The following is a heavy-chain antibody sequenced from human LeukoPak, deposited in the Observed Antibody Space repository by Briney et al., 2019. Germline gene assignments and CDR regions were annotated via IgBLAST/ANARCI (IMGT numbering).Heavy chain of an antibody. Sequence: GGSLRLSCAASGFTFSSYGMSWVRQAPGKGLEWVSGINWNGGSTGYAGSVKGRFTISRDNAKNSLYLQMNSLRAEDTALYYCARDHDILTGPFDYWGQGTLVTVSS. D-gene: IGHD3-9*01. V-gene: IGHV3-20*04. CDR2: INWNGGST. CDR3: ARDHDILTGPFDY. CDR1: GFTFSSYG. J-gene: IGHJ4*02.